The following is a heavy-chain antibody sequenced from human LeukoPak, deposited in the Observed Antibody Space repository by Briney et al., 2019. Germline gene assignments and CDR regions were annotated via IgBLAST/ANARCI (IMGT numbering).Heavy chain of an antibody. CDR1: GYSFTSYW. CDR2: IYPGDSDT. Sequence: GGSLKISCKGSGYSFTSYWIGWVRQLPGKGLEWMGIIYPGDSDTGYSPSFQGQVTISADKSISTAYLQWSSLKASDTAMYYCARSLTAAGPYYYYGMDVWGQGTTVTVSS. D-gene: IGHD6-13*01. J-gene: IGHJ6*02. CDR3: ARSLTAAGPYYYYGMDV. V-gene: IGHV5-51*01.